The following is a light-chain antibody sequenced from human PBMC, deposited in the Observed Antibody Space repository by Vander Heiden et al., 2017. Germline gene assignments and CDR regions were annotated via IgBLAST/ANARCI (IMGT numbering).Light chain of an antibody. CDR1: SSNIGNTY. CDR2: ENN. CDR3: GTGDSSRSDRV. J-gene: IGLJ3*02. Sequence: QSVLTQPPSVSAAPGQKVTISCAGSSSNIGNTYVSWYQQLPGTAPNLIIYENNKRNSGSPERFSGAKSGTSATMGTTGLQTGDEADYYCGTGDSSRSDRVFGGGTKLTVL. V-gene: IGLV1-51*02.